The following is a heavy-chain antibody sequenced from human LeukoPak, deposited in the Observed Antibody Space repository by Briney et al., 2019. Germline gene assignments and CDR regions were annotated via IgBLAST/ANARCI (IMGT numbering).Heavy chain of an antibody. V-gene: IGHV4-34*01. Sequence: SETLSLTCAVYGGSFSGYYWSWIRQPPGKGLEWIGEINHSGSTNYNPSLKSRVTISVDTSKNQFSLKLSSVTAADTDVYYCLGNYYDSSGYFHWGQGTLVTVSS. CDR3: LGNYYDSSGYFH. CDR1: GGSFSGYY. CDR2: INHSGST. J-gene: IGHJ4*02. D-gene: IGHD3-22*01.